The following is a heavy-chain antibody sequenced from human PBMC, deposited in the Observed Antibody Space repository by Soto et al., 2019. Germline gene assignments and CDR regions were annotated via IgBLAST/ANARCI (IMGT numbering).Heavy chain of an antibody. CDR1: GFTFSSYS. Sequence: PGGSLRLSCAASGFTFSSYSMNWVRQAPGKGLEWVSSISSSSSYIYYADSVKGRFTISRDNAKNSLYLQMNSLRAEDTAVYYCARGTLDTVLMVYAIPADYFDYWGQGTLVTVSS. V-gene: IGHV3-21*01. D-gene: IGHD2-8*01. CDR3: ARGTLDTVLMVYAIPADYFDY. J-gene: IGHJ4*02. CDR2: ISSSSSYI.